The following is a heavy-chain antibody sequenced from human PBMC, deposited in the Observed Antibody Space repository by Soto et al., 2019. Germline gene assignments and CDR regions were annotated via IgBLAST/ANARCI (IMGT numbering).Heavy chain of an antibody. CDR3: ARHPVSGSYAYYGMDV. CDR2: IIPIFGTA. D-gene: IGHD1-26*01. J-gene: IGHJ6*02. CDR1: GGTSNSYA. Sequence: QVQLVQSGAEVKKPGSSVKVSCKASGGTSNSYAISWVRQAPGQGLEWMGGIIPIFGTADYAQKFQGRVTITADESTSTAYMELSSLRSEDTAVYYCARHPVSGSYAYYGMDVWGQGTTVTVSS. V-gene: IGHV1-69*12.